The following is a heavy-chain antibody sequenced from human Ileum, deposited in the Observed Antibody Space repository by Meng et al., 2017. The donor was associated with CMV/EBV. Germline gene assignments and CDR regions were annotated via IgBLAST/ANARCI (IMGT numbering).Heavy chain of an antibody. D-gene: IGHD6-13*01. Sequence: GGSLRLSCAASGFTASSNKLSWVRQAPGKGLEWVSLIHSDGRTYHADSVKGRFIISRDNSKNTVYLQMNNLRADDTAVYYGARLQQQNWAFGMDVWGQGTTVTVSS. CDR1: GFTASSNK. J-gene: IGHJ6*02. V-gene: IGHV3-53*01. CDR3: ARLQQQNWAFGMDV. CDR2: IHSDGRT.